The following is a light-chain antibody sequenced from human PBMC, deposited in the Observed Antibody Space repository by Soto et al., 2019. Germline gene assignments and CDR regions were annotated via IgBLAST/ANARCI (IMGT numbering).Light chain of an antibody. Sequence: QSVLTQPASVSGSPGQSITISCTRTSSDVGGYNYVSWYQQHPGKAPKLMIYDVSNRPSGVSNRFSGSKSGNTASLTISGLQAEDEADYYCSSYTSSSLHVFGTGTKVTVL. CDR2: DVS. CDR3: SSYTSSSLHV. V-gene: IGLV2-14*03. CDR1: SSDVGGYNY. J-gene: IGLJ1*01.